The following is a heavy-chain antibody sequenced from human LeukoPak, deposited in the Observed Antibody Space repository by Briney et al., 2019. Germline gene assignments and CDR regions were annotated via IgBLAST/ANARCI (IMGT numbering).Heavy chain of an antibody. J-gene: IGHJ4*02. CDR3: ASYCSGGSCYSDY. V-gene: IGHV4-30-4*08. Sequence: PSETLSLTCTVSGGSISSGDYYWSWIRQPPGKGLEWIGYIYYSGSTYYNPSLKSRVTISVDTSKNLFSLKLSSVTAADTAVYYCASYCSGGSCYSDYWGQGTLVTVSS. D-gene: IGHD2-15*01. CDR2: IYYSGST. CDR1: GGSISSGDYY.